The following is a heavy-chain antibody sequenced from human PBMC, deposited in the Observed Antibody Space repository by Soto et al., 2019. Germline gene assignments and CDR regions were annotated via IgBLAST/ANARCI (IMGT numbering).Heavy chain of an antibody. CDR2: ICGGGGST. J-gene: IGHJ4*02. CDR1: GFTFSAYA. D-gene: IGHD3-22*01. V-gene: IGHV3-23*01. Sequence: GGSLRLSCAASGFTFSAYAMTWVRQAPGKGLEWVSAICGGGGSTYYADSVKGRFTISRDNSKNTLYLQMNSLRAEDTAVYYCAKATSVSGYVNYWGQGTLVTVSS. CDR3: AKATSVSGYVNY.